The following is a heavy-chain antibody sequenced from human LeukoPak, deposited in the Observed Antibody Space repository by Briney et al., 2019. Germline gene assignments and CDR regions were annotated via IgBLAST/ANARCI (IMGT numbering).Heavy chain of an antibody. D-gene: IGHD6-13*01. CDR1: GGSFSGYY. CDR2: INHSGST. Sequence: PSETLSLTCAVYGGSFSGYYWSWIRQRPGKGLEWIGEINHSGSTNYNPSLESRVTISVDTSKNQFSLKLSSVTAADTAVYYCARGVAAAYRWYFQHWGQGTLVTVSS. J-gene: IGHJ1*01. V-gene: IGHV4-34*01. CDR3: ARGVAAAYRWYFQH.